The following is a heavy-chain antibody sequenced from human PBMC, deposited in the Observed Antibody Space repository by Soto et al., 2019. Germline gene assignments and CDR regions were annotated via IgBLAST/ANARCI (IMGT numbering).Heavy chain of an antibody. Sequence: QLQLQESGPGLVKPSETLSLTCTVSGGSISSSSYSWGWIRQPPWKGLEWIGSIDYSGCTYYNPSLKSRVTISVDTSKNQLSLKLSSVTAADTAVYYCARHPYCSMTSGYPFSNWFDPWGQGTLVTVSS. J-gene: IGHJ5*02. V-gene: IGHV4-39*01. CDR1: GGSISSSSYS. D-gene: IGHD2-2*01. CDR2: IDYSGCT. CDR3: ARHPYCSMTSGYPFSNWFDP.